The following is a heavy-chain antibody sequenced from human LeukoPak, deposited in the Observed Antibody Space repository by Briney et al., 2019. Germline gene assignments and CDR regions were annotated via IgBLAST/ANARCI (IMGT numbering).Heavy chain of an antibody. CDR2: IGWNSGGI. CDR1: GFTFDDYA. D-gene: IGHD6-13*01. Sequence: GGSLRLSCAASGFTFDDYAMHWVRQAPGKGLEWVSGIGWNSGGIVYADSVKGRFTISRDNAKKSLYLQMNSLGAEDTALYYCVKVTAAGFVDHWGQGTTVTVSS. CDR3: VKVTAAGFVDH. V-gene: IGHV3-9*01. J-gene: IGHJ6*02.